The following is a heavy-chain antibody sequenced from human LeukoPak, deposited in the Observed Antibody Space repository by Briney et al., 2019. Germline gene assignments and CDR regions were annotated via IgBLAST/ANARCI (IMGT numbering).Heavy chain of an antibody. V-gene: IGHV3-23*01. J-gene: IGHJ4*02. CDR2: ISGSGGST. CDR1: GFTFSSYA. CDR3: VKAILTGYYRGYFDY. D-gene: IGHD3-9*01. Sequence: GGSLRLSCAASGFTFSSYAMSWVRQAPGKGLEWVSAISGSGGSTYYADSVKGRFTISRDNSKNTLYLQMNSLRAEDTAVYYCVKAILTGYYRGYFDYWGQGTLVTVSS.